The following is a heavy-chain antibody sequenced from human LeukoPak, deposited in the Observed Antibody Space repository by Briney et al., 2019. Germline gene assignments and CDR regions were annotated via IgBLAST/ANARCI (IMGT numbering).Heavy chain of an antibody. J-gene: IGHJ5*02. CDR1: GYTFTTYY. Sequence: AASVTVTFKASGYTFTTYYMHWVRQAPGQGLEWMGIINPSGGSTSYAQKFQGRVTMTRDTSTSTVYMELSSLRSEDTAVYYCARASLYGDSLSWPQETLVTVSS. CDR3: ARASLYGDSLS. V-gene: IGHV1-46*01. D-gene: IGHD4-17*01. CDR2: INPSGGST.